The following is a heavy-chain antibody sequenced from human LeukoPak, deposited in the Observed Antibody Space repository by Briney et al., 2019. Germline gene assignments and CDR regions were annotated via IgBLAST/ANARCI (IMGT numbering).Heavy chain of an antibody. V-gene: IGHV3-74*01. D-gene: IGHD6-19*01. CDR1: GFTFSTYW. CDR3: ATYMSGWPEYFQH. J-gene: IGHJ1*01. CDR2: INNDGSRT. Sequence: GGSLRPTCAASGFTFSTYWMHWVRQVPGKGLVWVSRINNDGSRTTYADSVKGRITISRDNAKNSLYLQMNSLRVEDTAVYFCATYMSGWPEYFQHWGQGTLVTVSS.